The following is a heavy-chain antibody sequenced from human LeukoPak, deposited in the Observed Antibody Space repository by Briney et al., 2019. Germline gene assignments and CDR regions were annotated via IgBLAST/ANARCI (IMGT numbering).Heavy chain of an antibody. CDR1: GFTFGSYG. D-gene: IGHD6-13*01. Sequence: GRSLRLSCAASGFTFGSYGMHWVRQAPGKGLEWVAVIWYDGSNKYYADSVKGRFTISRDDSKDTLYLQMNSLRAEDTAVYYCAGSRPSGSSLGVYYYYGMDVWGKGTTVAVSS. J-gene: IGHJ6*04. V-gene: IGHV3-33*01. CDR2: IWYDGSNK. CDR3: AGSRPSGSSLGVYYYYGMDV.